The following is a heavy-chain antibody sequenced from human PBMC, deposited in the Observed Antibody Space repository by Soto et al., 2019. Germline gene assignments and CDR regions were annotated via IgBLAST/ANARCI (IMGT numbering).Heavy chain of an antibody. CDR3: XRXRXXXWXXAXXX. Sequence: GGSLRLSCAASGITFSDCYMNWIRQAPGKGLEWVSYMSSSGDNINYAGSVRGRFTVSRDNAKNSLYLQMNSLRDEDTAIYYXXRXRXXXWXXAXXXWXXGXTXTVXX. CDR2: MSSSGDNI. CDR1: GITFSDCY. V-gene: IGHV3-11*01. J-gene: IGHJ6*02. D-gene: IGHD1-26*01.